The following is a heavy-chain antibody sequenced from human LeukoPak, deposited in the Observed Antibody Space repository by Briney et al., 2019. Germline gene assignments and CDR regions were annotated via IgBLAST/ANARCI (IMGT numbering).Heavy chain of an antibody. V-gene: IGHV3-23*01. D-gene: IGHD3-22*01. Sequence: SGGSLRLSCAASGFTFSSYAMSWVRQAPGKGLEWVSAISGSGGSTYYADSVKGRFTISRDNSKNTLYLQMNSLRAEDTAVYYCAKLSTPSYYDSSGYPWAFDIWGQGTMVTVSS. CDR3: AKLSTPSYYDSSGYPWAFDI. CDR1: GFTFSSYA. CDR2: ISGSGGST. J-gene: IGHJ3*02.